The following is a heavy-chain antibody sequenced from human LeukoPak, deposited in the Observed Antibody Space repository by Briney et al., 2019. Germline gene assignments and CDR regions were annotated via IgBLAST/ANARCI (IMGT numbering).Heavy chain of an antibody. CDR2: ISAYNGNT. V-gene: IGHV1-18*01. CDR1: GYTFTSYG. CDR3: ALLTYDSSGYYVPFDP. J-gene: IGHJ5*02. Sequence: ASVKVSCTASGYTFTSYGISWVRQAPGQGLEWMGWISAYNGNTNYAQKLQGRVTMTTDTSTSTPYMELRSLRSDDTAVYYCALLTYDSSGYYVPFDPWGQGTLVTVSS. D-gene: IGHD3-22*01.